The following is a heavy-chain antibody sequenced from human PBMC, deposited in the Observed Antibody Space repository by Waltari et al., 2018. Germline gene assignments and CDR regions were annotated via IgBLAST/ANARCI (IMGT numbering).Heavy chain of an antibody. D-gene: IGHD6-19*01. Sequence: EVQLVESGGGLIQPGGSLRLSCAASEFTVSSNYLSWVRQAPGKGMEWVSVIYSGGSTNYADCVKGRFSISRDNAKNTLYLQMNSLRAEDTAVYYCARGGSSGWHNFDYWGQGTLVTVSS. CDR3: ARGGSSGWHNFDY. J-gene: IGHJ4*02. V-gene: IGHV3-53*01. CDR2: IYSGGST. CDR1: EFTVSSNY.